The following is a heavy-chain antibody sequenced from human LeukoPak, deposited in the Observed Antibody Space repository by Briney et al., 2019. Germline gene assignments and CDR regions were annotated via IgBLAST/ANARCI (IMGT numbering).Heavy chain of an antibody. Sequence: SETLSLTCAVYGGSFSGYYWSWIRQPPGKGLEWIGEIYHSGSTNYNPSLKSRVTISVDKSKNQFSLKLSSVTAADTAVYYCASLEMATPWGQGTLVTVSS. CDR2: IYHSGST. J-gene: IGHJ5*02. D-gene: IGHD5-24*01. CDR1: GGSFSGYY. CDR3: ASLEMATP. V-gene: IGHV4-34*01.